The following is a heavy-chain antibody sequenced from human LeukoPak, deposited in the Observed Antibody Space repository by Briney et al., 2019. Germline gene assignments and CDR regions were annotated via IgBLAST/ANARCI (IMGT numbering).Heavy chain of an antibody. CDR1: GGSFSGYY. CDR3: APRGDIEHSYGYGKWFDP. D-gene: IGHD5-18*01. Sequence: SETLSLTCAVYGGSFSGYYWSWIRQPPGKGLEWIGEINHSGSTNYNASLKSRVTVSVDSSKNQFSLRLSSVTAADAAVYYCAPRGDIEHSYGYGKWFDPWGQGTRVTVSS. J-gene: IGHJ5*02. CDR2: INHSGST. V-gene: IGHV4-34*01.